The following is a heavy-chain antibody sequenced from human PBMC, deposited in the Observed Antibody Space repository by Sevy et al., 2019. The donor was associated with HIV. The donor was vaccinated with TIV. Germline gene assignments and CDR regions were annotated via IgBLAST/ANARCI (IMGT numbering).Heavy chain of an antibody. D-gene: IGHD3-22*01. CDR1: GFTFSDAA. CDR3: SIYYDIRAFDS. V-gene: IGHV3-73*01. J-gene: IGHJ4*02. Sequence: GGSLRLSCAGSGFTFSDAAIHWVRQASGKGLEWLGRIRGKANNYATAYAASVKDRFSTSRNDLNDTAYLQMNSLRTEDAAMYYCSIYYDIRAFDSWGQGTQVTVSS. CDR2: IRGKANNYAT.